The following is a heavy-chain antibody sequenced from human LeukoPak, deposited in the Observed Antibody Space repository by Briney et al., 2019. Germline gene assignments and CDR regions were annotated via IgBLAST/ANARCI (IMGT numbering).Heavy chain of an antibody. V-gene: IGHV4-38-2*02. J-gene: IGHJ4*02. CDR2: IYYSGST. Sequence: SETLSLTCTVSGYSISSGYYWGWIRQPPGKGLEWIGYIYYSGSTYYNPSLKSRVTISVDTSKNQFSLKLSSVTAADTAVYYCARGTHSYGLDYWGQGTLVTVSS. CDR1: GYSISSGYY. CDR3: ARGTHSYGLDY. D-gene: IGHD5-18*01.